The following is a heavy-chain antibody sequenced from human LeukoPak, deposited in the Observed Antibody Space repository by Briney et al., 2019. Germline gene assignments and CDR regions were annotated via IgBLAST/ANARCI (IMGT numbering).Heavy chain of an antibody. V-gene: IGHV3-7*03. CDR2: IKQDGSEK. D-gene: IGHD4-17*01. J-gene: IGHJ4*02. Sequence: GGSLRLSCAASGFTFSSYWMSWVRQAPGKGLEWVANIKQDGSEKYYVDSVKGRFTISRDNAKNSLYLQMNSLRAEDMALYYCARGNDYGDYVLDYWGQGTLVTVSS. CDR1: GFTFSSYW. CDR3: ARGNDYGDYVLDY.